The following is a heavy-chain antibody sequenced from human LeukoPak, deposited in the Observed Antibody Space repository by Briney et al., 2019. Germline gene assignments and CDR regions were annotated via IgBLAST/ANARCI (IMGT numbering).Heavy chain of an antibody. D-gene: IGHD6-13*01. CDR3: ARSRYSSTWGRRGFGY. CDR1: GYTFTSYY. V-gene: IGHV1-8*02. Sequence: GASVKVSCKASGYTFTSYYMHWVRQAPGQGREGVGWMNPKSGNTGYAQKFQGRVTMTRNTSISTAYMELSSLRSEDTAVYYCARSRYSSTWGRRGFGYWGQGTLVTVSS. J-gene: IGHJ4*02. CDR2: MNPKSGNT.